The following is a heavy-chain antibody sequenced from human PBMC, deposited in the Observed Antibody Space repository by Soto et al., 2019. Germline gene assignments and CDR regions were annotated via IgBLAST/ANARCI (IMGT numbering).Heavy chain of an antibody. Sequence: NPGGSLRLSCTASGFTFGDNAMSWFRQAPGKGLEWVGFIRSKAYGGTTEYAASVKGRFTISRDDSKSIAYLQMNSLKTEDTAVYYCTREVRYSSGWYYFDYWGQGT. J-gene: IGHJ4*02. CDR3: TREVRYSSGWYYFDY. CDR2: IRSKAYGGTT. D-gene: IGHD6-19*01. V-gene: IGHV3-49*05. CDR1: GFTFGDNA.